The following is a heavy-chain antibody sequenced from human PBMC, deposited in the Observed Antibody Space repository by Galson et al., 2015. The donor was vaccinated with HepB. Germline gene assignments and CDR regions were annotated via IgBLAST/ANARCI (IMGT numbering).Heavy chain of an antibody. CDR1: GGTFSSYT. CDR3: ARAGYYYDSSGFGGGDY. V-gene: IGHV1-69*02. D-gene: IGHD3-22*01. J-gene: IGHJ4*02. Sequence: SVKVSCKASGGTFSSYTISWVRQAPGQGLEWMGRIIPILGIANYAQKFQGRVTITADKSTSTAYMELSSLRSEDTAVYYRARAGYYYDSSGFGGGDYWGQGTLVTVSS. CDR2: IIPILGIA.